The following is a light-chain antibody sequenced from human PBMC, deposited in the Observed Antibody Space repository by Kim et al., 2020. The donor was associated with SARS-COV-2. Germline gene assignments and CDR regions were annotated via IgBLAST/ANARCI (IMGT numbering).Light chain of an antibody. CDR3: EAWDDSLNGPV. V-gene: IGLV1-44*01. Sequence: GQRVTISCSGGRSNVGSNYVYWFQHLQGTAPKLLIERNDQRPSGVPDRFSGSKSGTSASLAISGLQSEDDADYYCEAWDDSLNGPVFGGGTQLTVL. CDR2: RND. CDR1: RSNVGSNY. J-gene: IGLJ3*02.